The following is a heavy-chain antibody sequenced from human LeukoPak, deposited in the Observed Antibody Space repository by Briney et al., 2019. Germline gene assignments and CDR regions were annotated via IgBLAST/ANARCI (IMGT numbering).Heavy chain of an antibody. CDR1: GFTFSSYL. Sequence: GGSLRLSCAASGFTFSSYLMHWVRQAPGKGLVWVSRINNGGSSTYYADSVKGRFTISRDNAKNTPYLQINSLRAEDTGMYYCARDGEGLTPFDTSGQGTLVTVSS. V-gene: IGHV3-74*01. CDR2: INNGGSST. J-gene: IGHJ4*02. CDR3: ARDGEGLTPFDT. D-gene: IGHD3-10*01.